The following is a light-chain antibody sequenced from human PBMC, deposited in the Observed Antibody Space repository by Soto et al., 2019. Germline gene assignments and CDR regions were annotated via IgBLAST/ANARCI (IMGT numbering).Light chain of an antibody. Sequence: DIQITQYPSTLSASVGDRVTITCRASQSISSWLAWYQQKPGKAPKLLIYKASSLESGVPSRFSGSGSGTEFTLTSSSLQPDDFATYYCQQYNSYSWTFGQGTKVDIK. CDR1: QSISSW. V-gene: IGKV1-5*03. J-gene: IGKJ1*01. CDR3: QQYNSYSWT. CDR2: KAS.